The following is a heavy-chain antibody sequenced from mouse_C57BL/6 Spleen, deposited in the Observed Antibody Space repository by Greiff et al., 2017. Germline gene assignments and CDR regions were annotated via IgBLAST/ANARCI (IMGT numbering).Heavy chain of an antibody. CDR2: IRLKSDNYAT. Sequence: EVHLVESGGGLVQPGGSMKLSCVASGFTFSNYWMNWVRQSPEKGLEWVAQIRLKSDNYATHYAESVKGRFTISRDDSKSSVYLQMNNLRAEDTGIYYCTVGGILFYAMDYWGQGTSVTVSS. CDR3: TVGGILFYAMDY. J-gene: IGHJ4*01. V-gene: IGHV6-3*01. D-gene: IGHD2-14*01. CDR1: GFTFSNYW.